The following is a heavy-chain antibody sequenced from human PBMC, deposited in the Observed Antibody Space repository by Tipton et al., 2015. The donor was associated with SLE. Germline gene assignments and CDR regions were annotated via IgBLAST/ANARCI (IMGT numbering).Heavy chain of an antibody. Sequence: SLRLPCAASGFTSSSYGMHWVRQAPGKGLEWVAFIRYDGSNKYYADSVKGRFTISRDNSKNTLYLQMNSLRAEDTAVYYCANSGGWYYYYYGMNVWGQGSPVSASS. V-gene: IGHV3-30*02. CDR3: ANSGGWYYYYYGMNV. CDR2: IRYDGSNK. D-gene: IGHD2-15*01. CDR1: GFTSSSYG. J-gene: IGHJ6*01.